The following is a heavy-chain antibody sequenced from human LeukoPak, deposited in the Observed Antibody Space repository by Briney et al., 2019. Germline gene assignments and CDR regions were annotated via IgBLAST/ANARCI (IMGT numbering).Heavy chain of an antibody. D-gene: IGHD6-13*01. CDR2: FDPEDGET. CDR3: ASTEQQLVRAGFDI. V-gene: IGHV1-24*01. J-gene: IGHJ3*02. Sequence: ASVKVSCKVSGYTLTELSMHWVRQAPGKGLEWMGGFDPEDGETIYAQKFQGRVTMTEDTSTDTAYMELSSLRSEDTAVYYCASTEQQLVRAGFDIWGQGTMVTVSS. CDR1: GYTLTELS.